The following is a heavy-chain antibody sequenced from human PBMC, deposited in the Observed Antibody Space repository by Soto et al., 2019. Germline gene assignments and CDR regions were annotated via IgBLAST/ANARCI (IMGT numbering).Heavy chain of an antibody. J-gene: IGHJ5*02. CDR1: GYTLTELS. CDR2: FDPEDGET. Sequence: ASVKVSCQVSGYTLTELSMHWVRQAPGKGLEWMGGFDPEDGETIYAQKFQGRVTMTEDTSTDTAYMELSSLRSEDTAVYYCATASYGDYIVNWFDPWGQGTLVTVS. D-gene: IGHD4-17*01. CDR3: ATASYGDYIVNWFDP. V-gene: IGHV1-24*01.